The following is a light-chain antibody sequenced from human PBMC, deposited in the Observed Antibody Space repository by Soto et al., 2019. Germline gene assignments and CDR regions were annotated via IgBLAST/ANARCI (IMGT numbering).Light chain of an antibody. CDR2: DAS. V-gene: IGKV3-20*01. Sequence: EIVLTQSPGTLSLSPGERATLSCRASQSGSTNSLAWYQQKPGQPPRLLIYDASTRATDNPDRFSGSGSGTDFTLTISRLEPEDFAVYFCQFYDNSPLYTFGQGTKLEIK. CDR1: QSGSTNS. J-gene: IGKJ2*01. CDR3: QFYDNSPLYT.